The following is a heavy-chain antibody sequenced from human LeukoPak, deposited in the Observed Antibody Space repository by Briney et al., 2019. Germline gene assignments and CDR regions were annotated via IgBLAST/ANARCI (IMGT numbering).Heavy chain of an antibody. CDR2: IKEDGSEK. J-gene: IGHJ4*02. CDR3: ARRPGGYYDTNGILEYFDS. Sequence: GSLSLSCAASGFTFSDYYMSWIRQAPGKGLEWVANIKEDGSEKYYVDSVKGRFTISRDNAKKSLYLQMNSLRAEDTAVYYCARRPGGYYDTNGILEYFDSWGQGTLVTVSS. V-gene: IGHV3-7*01. D-gene: IGHD3-22*01. CDR1: GFTFSDYY.